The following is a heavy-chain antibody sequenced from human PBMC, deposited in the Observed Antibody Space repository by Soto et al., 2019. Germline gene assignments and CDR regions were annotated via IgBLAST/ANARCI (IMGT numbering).Heavy chain of an antibody. CDR1: GYTFTSYY. J-gene: IGHJ6*03. D-gene: IGHD2-2*01. CDR2: INPSGGST. Sequence: ASVKVSCTASGYTFTSYYMHWVRQAPGQGLEWMGIINPSGGSTSYAQKFQGRVTMTRDTSTSTVYMELSSLRSEDTAVYYCARDPLYCSSTSCYHYYYYYMDVWGKGTTVTVSS. V-gene: IGHV1-46*03. CDR3: ARDPLYCSSTSCYHYYYYYMDV.